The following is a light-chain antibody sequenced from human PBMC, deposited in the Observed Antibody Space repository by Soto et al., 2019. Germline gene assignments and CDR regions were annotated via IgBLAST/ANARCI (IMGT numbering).Light chain of an antibody. V-gene: IGKV3-15*01. CDR3: PQYNNWPLT. J-gene: IGKJ4*01. CDR2: GAS. Sequence: EIVMTQSPATVSVSPGERATLTCRASQSVSSNLAWYQQKPGQAPRLLIYGASPRATGIPARFSGRGSGTEFTLTISSLESEDFAVYYCPQYNNWPLTFGGGTKVEIK. CDR1: QSVSSN.